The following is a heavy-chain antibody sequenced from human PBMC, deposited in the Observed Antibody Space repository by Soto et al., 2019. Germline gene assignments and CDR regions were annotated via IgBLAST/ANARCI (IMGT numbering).Heavy chain of an antibody. D-gene: IGHD1-26*01. V-gene: IGHV5-51*01. J-gene: IGHJ6*02. CDR1: GYSFTSCW. CDR3: ARREDYYYYGMDV. Sequence: GESLKISWKGSGYSFTSCWIGWVRQMPGKGLEWMGIIYPGDSDTRYSPSFQGQVTISADKSISTAYLQWSSLKASDTAMYYCARREDYYYYGMDVWGQGTTVTVSS. CDR2: IYPGDSDT.